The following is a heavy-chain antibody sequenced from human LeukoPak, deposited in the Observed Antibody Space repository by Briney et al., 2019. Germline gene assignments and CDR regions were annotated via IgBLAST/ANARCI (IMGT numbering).Heavy chain of an antibody. J-gene: IGHJ4*02. CDR2: IIPIFGTA. CDR1: GGTYSSFA. Sequence: ASVKVSCKASGGTYSSFAISWVRQAPGQGLEWMGGIIPIFGTANYAQKFQGRVTITADESTSTAYMELSSLRSEDTAVYYCASNYYDSSGYLPDYWGQGTLVTVSS. D-gene: IGHD3-22*01. V-gene: IGHV1-69*13. CDR3: ASNYYDSSGYLPDY.